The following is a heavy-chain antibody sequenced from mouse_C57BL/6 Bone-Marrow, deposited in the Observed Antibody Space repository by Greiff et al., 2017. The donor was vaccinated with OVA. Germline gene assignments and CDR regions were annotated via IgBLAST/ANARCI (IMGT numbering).Heavy chain of an antibody. D-gene: IGHD1-1*01. CDR3: ASIITTVA. V-gene: IGHV5-6*01. CDR1: GFTFSSYG. Sequence: EVHLVESGGDLVKPGGSLKLSCAASGFTFSSYGMSWVRQTPDKRLEWVATISSGGSYTYYPDSVKGRFTISRDNAKNTLYLQMSSLKSEDTAMYYCASIITTVAWGQGTTLTVSS. J-gene: IGHJ2*01. CDR2: ISSGGSYT.